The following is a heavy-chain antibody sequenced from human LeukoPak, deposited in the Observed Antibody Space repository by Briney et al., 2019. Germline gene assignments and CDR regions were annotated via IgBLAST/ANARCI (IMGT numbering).Heavy chain of an antibody. J-gene: IGHJ4*02. CDR1: GGSISSGGYS. Sequence: PSQTLSLTCAVSGGSISSGGYSWSWIRQPPGKGLEWIGYIYHSGSTYYNPSLKSRVTISVDRSKNQFSLKLSSVPAADTAVYYCARGYGSGSPRDDYWGQGTLVTVSS. V-gene: IGHV4-30-2*01. CDR2: IYHSGST. CDR3: ARGYGSGSPRDDY. D-gene: IGHD3-10*01.